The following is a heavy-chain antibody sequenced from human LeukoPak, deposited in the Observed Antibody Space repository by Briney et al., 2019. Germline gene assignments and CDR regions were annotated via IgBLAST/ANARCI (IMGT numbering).Heavy chain of an antibody. J-gene: IGHJ2*01. Sequence: SETLSLTCAVYGGSFSGYYWSWIRQPPGKGLEWIGEINHSGSTNYKPSLKSRSTISLDTSKSEFSLKLSSVIAADTAVYYCARGYYGSGSYFPPGYFDFWGRGTLVTVSS. CDR3: ARGYYGSGSYFPPGYFDF. CDR2: INHSGST. CDR1: GGSFSGYY. V-gene: IGHV4-34*01. D-gene: IGHD3-10*01.